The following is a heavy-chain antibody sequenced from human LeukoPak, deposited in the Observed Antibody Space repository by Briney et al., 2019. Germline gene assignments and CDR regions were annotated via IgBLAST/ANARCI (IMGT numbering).Heavy chain of an antibody. V-gene: IGHV4-39*07. D-gene: IGHD5-24*01. J-gene: IGHJ5*02. CDR2: IYYSGST. Sequence: SETLSLTCTVSGGSISSSSYYWGWLRQPPGKGLEWIGSIYYSGSTYYNPSLKSRVTISVDTSKNQFSLKLSSVTAADTAVYYCARDLGDGYMDWFDPWGQGTLVTVSS. CDR1: GGSISSSSYY. CDR3: ARDLGDGYMDWFDP.